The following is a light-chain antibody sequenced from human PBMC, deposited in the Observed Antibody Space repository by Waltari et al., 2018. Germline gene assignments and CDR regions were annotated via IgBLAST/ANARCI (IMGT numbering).Light chain of an antibody. V-gene: IGLV1-47*01. J-gene: IGLJ3*02. CDR1: RSNIGSNY. CDR2: RNN. CDR3: AAWDDSLSGRV. Sequence: QSVLTQPPSASGTPGQRVTISCSGSRSNIGSNYVYWYQQVPGTAPKLLIYRNNQRPSGVPDRFSGSKVGTSAYLAISGLRSEDEVDYYCAAWDDSLSGRVFGGGTKVTVL.